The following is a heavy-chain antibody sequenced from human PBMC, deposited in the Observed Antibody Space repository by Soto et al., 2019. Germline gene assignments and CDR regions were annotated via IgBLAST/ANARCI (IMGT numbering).Heavy chain of an antibody. CDR1: GFTFSTYS. Sequence: GGSLRLSCAASGFTFSTYSMNWVRQAPGKGLEWVSSISSGSSYIDYADSVKGRFTISRDNAKNSLYLQMNSLRAEDTAVYYCARDSRHCSSICCSKNDYWGQGTLVTVSS. CDR3: ARDSRHCSSICCSKNDY. V-gene: IGHV3-21*01. J-gene: IGHJ4*02. D-gene: IGHD2-2*01. CDR2: ISSGSSYI.